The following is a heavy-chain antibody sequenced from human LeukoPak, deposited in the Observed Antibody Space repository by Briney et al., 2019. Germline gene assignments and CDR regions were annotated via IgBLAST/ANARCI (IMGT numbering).Heavy chain of an antibody. CDR3: ARATLSDYYFNY. CDR1: GYTFTSYG. Sequence: ASVKVSCKASGYTFTSYGISWVRQAPGQGLEWMGIINPSGGSTSYAQKFQGRVTMTRDTSTNTVYMELSSLRSEDTAVYFCARATLSDYYFNYWGQGTLVTVSS. J-gene: IGHJ4*02. V-gene: IGHV1-46*01. D-gene: IGHD4/OR15-4a*01. CDR2: INPSGGST.